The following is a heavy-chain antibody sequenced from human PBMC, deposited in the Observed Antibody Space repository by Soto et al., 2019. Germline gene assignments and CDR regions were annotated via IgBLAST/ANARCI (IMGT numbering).Heavy chain of an antibody. J-gene: IGHJ6*02. V-gene: IGHV6-1*01. CDR1: GDSVSSNSAA. D-gene: IGHD6-6*01. CDR3: ARGAYSSSSWYYYYGMDV. Sequence: PSQTLSLTCAISGDSVSSNSAAWNWIRQSPSRGLEWLGRTYYRSKWYNDYAVSVKSRITINPDTSKNQFSLQLNSVTPEDTAVYYCARGAYSSSSWYYYYGMDVWGQGTTVTVS. CDR2: TYYRSKWYN.